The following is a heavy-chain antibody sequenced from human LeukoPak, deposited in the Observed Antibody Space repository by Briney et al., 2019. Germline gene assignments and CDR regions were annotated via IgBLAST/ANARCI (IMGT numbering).Heavy chain of an antibody. CDR1: GGSFSGYY. Sequence: SETLSLTCAVYGGSFSGYYWSWIRQPPGKGLEWIGEINHSGSTNYNPSLKSRVTISVDTSKNQFPLKLSSVTAADTAVYYCARGPGYSYGPYYFDYWGQGTLVTVSS. CDR3: ARGPGYSYGPYYFDY. CDR2: INHSGST. J-gene: IGHJ4*02. V-gene: IGHV4-34*01. D-gene: IGHD5-18*01.